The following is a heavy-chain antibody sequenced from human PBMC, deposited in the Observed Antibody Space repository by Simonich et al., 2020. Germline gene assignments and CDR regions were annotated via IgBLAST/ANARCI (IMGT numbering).Heavy chain of an antibody. J-gene: IGHJ4*02. CDR1: GFSFSSSW. CDR2: KKQDGSEK. V-gene: IGHV3-7*01. CDR3: ARDREVYGSGSYYNY. D-gene: IGHD3-10*01. Sequence: EVQLVESGGGLVKPGGSLRLSCAASGFSFSSSWMSWVRQAPGTGLEWVANKKQDGSEKYYVDAVKGRFTISRDNAKNSLYLQMNSLRAEDTAVYYCARDREVYGSGSYYNYWGQGTLVTVSS.